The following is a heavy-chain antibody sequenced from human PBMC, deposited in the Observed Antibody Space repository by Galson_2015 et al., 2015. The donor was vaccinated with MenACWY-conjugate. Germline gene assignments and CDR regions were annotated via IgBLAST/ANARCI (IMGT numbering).Heavy chain of an antibody. J-gene: IGHJ4*02. V-gene: IGHV4-31*03. CDR1: GGSISSGSYY. CDR3: AREGSASFDY. Sequence: TLSLPCTVSGGSISSGSYYWSWIRQHPGKGLEWIGYIHYIGTTYYNPSLKGRVTVSVDTSKNQFSLNLSSVTAADTAVYYCAREGSASFDYWGQGTLVTVSS. CDR2: IHYIGTT.